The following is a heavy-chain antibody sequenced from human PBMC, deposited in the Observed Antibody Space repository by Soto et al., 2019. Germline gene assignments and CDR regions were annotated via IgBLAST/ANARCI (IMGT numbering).Heavy chain of an antibody. CDR3: ARLSPGSYYGYYYYYGMDV. D-gene: IGHD3-10*01. Sequence: SETLSLTCAVYGGSVNGYYWSWIRQPPGKVLEWIGEINHSGSTNYNPSLKSRVTISVDTSKNQFSLKLSSVTAADTAVYYCARLSPGSYYGYYYYYGMDVWGQGTTVTVSS. J-gene: IGHJ6*02. CDR2: INHSGST. CDR1: GGSVNGYY. V-gene: IGHV4-34*01.